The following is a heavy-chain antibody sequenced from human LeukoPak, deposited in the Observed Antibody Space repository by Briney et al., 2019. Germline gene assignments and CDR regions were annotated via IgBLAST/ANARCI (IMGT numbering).Heavy chain of an antibody. J-gene: IGHJ5*02. CDR3: ARVLGRYNWFDP. Sequence: SETLSLTCAVYGGSFSGYYWSWIRQPPGKGLEWIGEINHSGSTNYNPSLKSRVTISVDTSKNQFSLKLSSVTAADTAVYYCARVLGRYNWFDPWGQGTLVTVSS. CDR1: GGSFSGYY. CDR2: INHSGST. V-gene: IGHV4-34*01. D-gene: IGHD4/OR15-4a*01.